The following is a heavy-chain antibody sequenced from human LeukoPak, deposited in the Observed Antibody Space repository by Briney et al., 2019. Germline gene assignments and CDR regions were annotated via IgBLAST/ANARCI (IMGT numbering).Heavy chain of an antibody. Sequence: ASVKVSCKASGYTFTGYYMHWVRQAPGQGLEWMGWINPNSGGTNYAQKLQGRVTMTRDTSISTAYMELSRLRSDDTAVYYCARDKAPTGYCSSTSCYDPYYFDYWGQGTLVTVSS. D-gene: IGHD2-2*01. J-gene: IGHJ4*02. CDR2: INPNSGGT. V-gene: IGHV1-2*02. CDR3: ARDKAPTGYCSSTSCYDPYYFDY. CDR1: GYTFTGYY.